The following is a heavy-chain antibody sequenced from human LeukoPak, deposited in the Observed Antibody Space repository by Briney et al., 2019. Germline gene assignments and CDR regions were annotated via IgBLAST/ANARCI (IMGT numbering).Heavy chain of an antibody. D-gene: IGHD6-19*01. CDR2: IYTSGST. V-gene: IGHV4-61*02. J-gene: IGHJ4*02. CDR1: GGSISSGSYY. CDR3: ARRGQWLVR. Sequence: PSETLSLTCTVSGGSISSGSYYWSWIRQPAGKGLEWIGRIYTSGSTNYNPSLKSRVTISVDTSKNQFSLKLSSVTAADTAVYYCARRGQWLVRWGQGTLVTVSS.